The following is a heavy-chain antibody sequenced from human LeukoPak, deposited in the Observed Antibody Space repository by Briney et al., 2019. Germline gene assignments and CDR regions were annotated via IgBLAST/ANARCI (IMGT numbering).Heavy chain of an antibody. CDR2: ISWNSVIM. J-gene: IGHJ4*02. CDR1: GFNFSDYA. V-gene: IGHV3-9*01. D-gene: IGHD1-26*01. CDR3: ATRREREPFHY. Sequence: GGSLRLSCAASGFNFSDYAMHWIRLVPGKGLEWLSGISWNSVIMTYADSVKGRFTISRDNARNSLFLQMNSLRDEDTALYYCATRREREPFHYWGQGTLVTVSS.